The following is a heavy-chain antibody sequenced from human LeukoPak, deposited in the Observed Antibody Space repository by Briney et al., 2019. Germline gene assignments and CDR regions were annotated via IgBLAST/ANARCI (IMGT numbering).Heavy chain of an antibody. CDR1: GGSISSSSYY. J-gene: IGHJ6*03. CDR3: ARVDAIYYYYMDV. Sequence: SETLSLTCTVSGGSISSSSYYWGWIRQPPGKGLEWIGIMDYSGSTYYNPSLKSRGTISVDMSKNQFSLKLSSLTAADTAVYYCARVDAIYYYYMDVWGKGTTVTVSS. CDR2: MDYSGST. D-gene: IGHD3/OR15-3a*01. V-gene: IGHV4-39*07.